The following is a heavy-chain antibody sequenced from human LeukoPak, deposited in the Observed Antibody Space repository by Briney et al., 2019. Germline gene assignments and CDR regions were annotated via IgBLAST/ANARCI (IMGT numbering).Heavy chain of an antibody. D-gene: IGHD3-22*01. CDR3: ARDHLDYYDSSGYGY. CDR1: GYTFTSYY. CDR2: INPSGGST. J-gene: IGHJ4*02. Sequence: ASVKVSCKASGYTFTSYYMHWVRQAPGQGLEWMGIINPSGGSTSYAQKFQGRVTMTRDTSTSTVYMELSSLRSEDTAVYYCARDHLDYYDSSGYGYWGQGTLVTVSS. V-gene: IGHV1-46*01.